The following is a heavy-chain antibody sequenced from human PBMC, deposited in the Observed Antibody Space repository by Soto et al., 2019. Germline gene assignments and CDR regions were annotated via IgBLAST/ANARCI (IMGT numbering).Heavy chain of an antibody. CDR2: IIPILGIA. V-gene: IGHV1-69*02. CDR1: GGTFSSYT. CDR3: ARAPDWGLIDY. D-gene: IGHD7-27*01. J-gene: IGHJ4*02. Sequence: QIQLVQSGAEVKKPGSSVKVSCKASGGTFSSYTISWVRQATGQGLEWMGRIIPILGIANYAQKFQGRVTITADKSTSTAYMELSSLRSEDTAVYYCARAPDWGLIDYWGQGTLVTVSS.